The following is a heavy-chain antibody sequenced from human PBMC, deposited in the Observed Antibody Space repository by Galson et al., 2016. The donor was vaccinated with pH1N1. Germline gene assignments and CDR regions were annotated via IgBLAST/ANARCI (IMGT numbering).Heavy chain of an antibody. CDR2: MSGSGDNT. Sequence: SLRLSCAASGFTFTSHAMTWVRQAPGKGLEWVSTMSGSGDNTYYADSVKGRFIISKDNSKNTLYLQMYSLGGEDTAVYYCAKPNCASSRCYYHFHVWGQGTTVTVSS. CDR3: AKPNCASSRCYYHFHV. J-gene: IGHJ3*01. V-gene: IGHV3-23*01. CDR1: GFTFTSHA. D-gene: IGHD2-15*01.